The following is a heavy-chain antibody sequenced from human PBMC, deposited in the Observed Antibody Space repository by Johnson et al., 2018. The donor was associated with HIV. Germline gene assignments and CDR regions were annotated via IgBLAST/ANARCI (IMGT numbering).Heavy chain of an antibody. Sequence: VQLVESGGGLAQPGGSLRLSCAASGFTFSSYAMHWVRQAPGKGLEYVSAISSNGGSTYYANSVKGRFTISRDNSKNTLYLQMNSLRAEDTAIYYCARGRGWWLQLGGAFDIWGQGTMVTVSS. CDR3: ARGRGWWLQLGGAFDI. V-gene: IGHV3-64*01. J-gene: IGHJ3*02. CDR2: ISSNGGST. D-gene: IGHD5-24*01. CDR1: GFTFSSYA.